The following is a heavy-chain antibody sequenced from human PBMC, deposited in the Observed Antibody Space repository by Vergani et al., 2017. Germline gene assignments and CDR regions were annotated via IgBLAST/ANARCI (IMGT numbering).Heavy chain of an antibody. CDR2: IYYSGST. J-gene: IGHJ3*02. CDR1: VGSISIYY. V-gene: IGHV4-59*01. D-gene: IGHD2-21*02. CDR3: ARNPYCGGDCYSDAFDI. Sequence: VQLRKSGPELVRPSETLSLTCPVSVGSISIYYGSWIRQPPGKGLDWIGYIYYSGSTNCNPSLKSRVTISVDTSKNQFSLKLSSVTAADTAVYYCARNPYCGGDCYSDAFDIWGQGTMVTVSS.